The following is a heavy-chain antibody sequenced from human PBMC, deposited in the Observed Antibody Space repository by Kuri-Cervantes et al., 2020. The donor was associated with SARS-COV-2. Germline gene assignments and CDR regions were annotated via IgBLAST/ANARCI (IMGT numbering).Heavy chain of an antibody. V-gene: IGHV3-30*02. CDR1: GFTFSSYG. CDR2: IRYDGSNK. Sequence: LSLTCAASGFTFSSYGMHWVRQAPGKGLEWVAFIRYDGSNKYYADSVKGRFTISRDNSKNTLYLQMNSLRAEDTAVYYCARVRSSGWYSPDYYYYYYMDVWGKGTTVTVSS. CDR3: ARVRSSGWYSPDYYYYYYMDV. D-gene: IGHD6-19*01. J-gene: IGHJ6*03.